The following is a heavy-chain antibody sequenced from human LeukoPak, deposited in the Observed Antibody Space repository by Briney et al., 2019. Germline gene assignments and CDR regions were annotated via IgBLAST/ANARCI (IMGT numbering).Heavy chain of an antibody. CDR1: GESFSGYY. Sequence: SSETLSLTCAVYGESFSGYYWSWIRRPPGKGLQWIGEINHSGSTNYNPSLKSRVTISVDKSKNQFSLKLSSVTAADTAVYYCARGQAAAGIPPYYYGMDVWGQGTTVTVSS. CDR3: ARGQAAAGIPPYYYGMDV. CDR2: INHSGST. J-gene: IGHJ6*02. V-gene: IGHV4-34*01. D-gene: IGHD6-13*01.